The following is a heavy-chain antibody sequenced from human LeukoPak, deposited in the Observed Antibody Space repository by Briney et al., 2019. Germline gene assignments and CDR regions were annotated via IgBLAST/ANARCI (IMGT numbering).Heavy chain of an antibody. D-gene: IGHD4-23*01. CDR2: IYPGDSDT. J-gene: IGHJ1*01. CDR1: GYTFTNYW. Sequence: GESLKISCKGSGYTFTNYWIGWVRQMPGKGLEWVAMIYPGDSDTRFSPSFQGQVTISADKSISTAYLQWSSLKASDTAMYYCARLPYGGNAGRRNYFQHWGQGTLVTVSS. V-gene: IGHV5-51*01. CDR3: ARLPYGGNAGRRNYFQH.